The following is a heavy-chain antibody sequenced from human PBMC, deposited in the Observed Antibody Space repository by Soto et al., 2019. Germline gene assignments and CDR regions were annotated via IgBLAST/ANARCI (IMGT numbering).Heavy chain of an antibody. J-gene: IGHJ4*02. D-gene: IGHD5-18*01. CDR2: IIPILGIA. Sequence: GASVKVSCKASGGTFSSYTISWVRQAPGQGLEWMGRIIPILGIANYAQKLQGRVTMTTDTSTSTAYMELRSLRSDDTAVYYCARSSGYSYGFDYWGQGTLVTVSS. V-gene: IGHV1-69*02. CDR1: GGTFSSYT. CDR3: ARSSGYSYGFDY.